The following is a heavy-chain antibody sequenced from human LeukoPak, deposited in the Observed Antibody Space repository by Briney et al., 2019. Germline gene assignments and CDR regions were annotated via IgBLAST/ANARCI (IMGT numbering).Heavy chain of an antibody. J-gene: IGHJ4*02. CDR1: GGSFSDYY. CDR3: ARVEAVAGTAGDY. V-gene: IGHV4-34*01. CDR2: INHSGST. Sequence: SETLSLTCAVYGGSFSDYYWSWIRQPPGKGLEWIGEINHSGSTNYNPSLKSRVTISVDTSKNQFSLKLSSVTAADTAVYYCARVEAVAGTAGDYWGQGTLVTVSS. D-gene: IGHD6-19*01.